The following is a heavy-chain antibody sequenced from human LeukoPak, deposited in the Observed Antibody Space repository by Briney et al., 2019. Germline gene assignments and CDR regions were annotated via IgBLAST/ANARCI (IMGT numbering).Heavy chain of an antibody. CDR1: GYTFTSYG. Sequence: GASVKVSCKASGYTFTSYGISWVRQAPGQGLEWMGWISAYNGNTNYAQKLQGRVTMTTDTSTSTAYMELRSLRSDDTAVYYCARVRLRRGSYPPFDYWGQGTLVTVSS. CDR3: ARVRLRRGSYPPFDY. J-gene: IGHJ4*02. D-gene: IGHD1-26*01. V-gene: IGHV1-18*01. CDR2: ISAYNGNT.